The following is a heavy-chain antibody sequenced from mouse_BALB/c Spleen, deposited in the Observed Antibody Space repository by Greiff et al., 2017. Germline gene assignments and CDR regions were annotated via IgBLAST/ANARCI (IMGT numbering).Heavy chain of an antibody. Sequence: VMLVESGPGLVAPSQSLSITCTVSGFSLTSYGVHWVRQPPGKGLEWLGVIWAGGSTNYNSALMSRLSISKDNSKSQVFLKMNSLQTDDTAMYYCARDLDYYGSTWYFDVWGAGTTVTVSS. CDR2: IWAGGST. V-gene: IGHV2-9*02. J-gene: IGHJ1*01. CDR3: ARDLDYYGSTWYFDV. CDR1: GFSLTSYG. D-gene: IGHD1-1*01.